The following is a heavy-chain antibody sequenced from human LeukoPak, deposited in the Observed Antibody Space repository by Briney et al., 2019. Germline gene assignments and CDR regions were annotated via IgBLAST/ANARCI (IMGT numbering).Heavy chain of an antibody. Sequence: SQTLSLPCAISGDSVSSNSAAWNWIRQSPSRGLEWLGRTYYRSKWKNDYAISVKSRIIINPDTSKNQFSLQLNSVTPEDTAVYYCARDPEMTTTNYFDFWGQGTLVTASS. CDR3: ARDPEMTTTNYFDF. D-gene: IGHD5-24*01. CDR1: GDSVSSNSAA. V-gene: IGHV6-1*01. CDR2: TYYRSKWKN. J-gene: IGHJ4*02.